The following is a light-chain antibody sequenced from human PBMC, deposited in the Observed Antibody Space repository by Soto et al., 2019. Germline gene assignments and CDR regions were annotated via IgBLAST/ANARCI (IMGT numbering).Light chain of an antibody. V-gene: IGKV3-11*01. CDR1: QSVSIY. J-gene: IGKJ4*01. Sequence: EIVLTQSPATLSLSPGERATLSCRASQSVSIYLAWYQHKPGQAPRLLIYDASNRATGIPARFSGSGSGTDFTLTISSLEPEDFAVYYCQQRSNWPLTFGGWTKVEIK. CDR2: DAS. CDR3: QQRSNWPLT.